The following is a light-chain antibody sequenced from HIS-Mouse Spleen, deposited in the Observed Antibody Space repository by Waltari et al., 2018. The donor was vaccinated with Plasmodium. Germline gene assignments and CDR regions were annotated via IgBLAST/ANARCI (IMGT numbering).Light chain of an antibody. Sequence: QPVLTQPPSSSASPGESARLTCTLPSHINVGRYKIYWYQQNPGSPPRHPLYYYSDADKGQGSGVPSRFSGSKDASANTGILLISGLQSEDEADYYCMIWPSNASGVFGGGTKLTVL. V-gene: IGLV5-37*01. CDR2: YYSDADK. CDR1: SHINVGRYK. J-gene: IGLJ3*02. CDR3: MIWPSNASGV.